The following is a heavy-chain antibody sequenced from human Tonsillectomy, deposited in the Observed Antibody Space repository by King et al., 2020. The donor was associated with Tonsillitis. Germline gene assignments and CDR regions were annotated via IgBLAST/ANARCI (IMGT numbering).Heavy chain of an antibody. CDR1: GFTFSSYS. V-gene: IGHV3-21*01. CDR2: ISSSSSYI. J-gene: IGHJ4*02. Sequence: VQLVESGGGLVKPGGSLRLSCAASGFTFSSYSMNWVRQAPGKGLEWVSSISSSSSYINYADSVKGRFTISRDNAKNSLYLQMNSLRAEDTAVYYCARVGYDILTGYLDFDYWGQGTLVTVSS. D-gene: IGHD3-9*01. CDR3: ARVGYDILTGYLDFDY.